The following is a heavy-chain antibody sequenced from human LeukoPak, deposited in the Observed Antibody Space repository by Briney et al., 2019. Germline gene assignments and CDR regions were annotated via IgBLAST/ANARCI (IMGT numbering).Heavy chain of an antibody. Sequence: GGSLRLSCAASGFTFSSYGMHWVRQAPGKGLEWVAVIWYDGSNKYYADSVKGRFTISRDDAKNTLYLQMSSLSVDDTAIYYCTRGSPGYSSSWLDFWGQGILVTVSS. CDR2: IWYDGSNK. CDR3: TRGSPGYSSSWLDF. CDR1: GFTFSSYG. V-gene: IGHV3-33*03. D-gene: IGHD6-13*01. J-gene: IGHJ4*02.